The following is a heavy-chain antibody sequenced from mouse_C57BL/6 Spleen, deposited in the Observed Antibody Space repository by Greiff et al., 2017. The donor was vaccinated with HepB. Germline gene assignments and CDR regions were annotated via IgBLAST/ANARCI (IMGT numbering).Heavy chain of an antibody. CDR3: ARYGYTFDY. J-gene: IGHJ2*01. D-gene: IGHD2-2*01. Sequence: QVQLQQPGAELVMPGASVKLSCKASGYTFTSYWMHWVKQRPGQGLEWFGEIDPSDSYTNYNQKFKVKSTLTVDKSSSTAYMQLSSLTSEDSAVYYCARYGYTFDYWCQGTTLTVSS. V-gene: IGHV1-69*01. CDR2: IDPSDSYT. CDR1: GYTFTSYW.